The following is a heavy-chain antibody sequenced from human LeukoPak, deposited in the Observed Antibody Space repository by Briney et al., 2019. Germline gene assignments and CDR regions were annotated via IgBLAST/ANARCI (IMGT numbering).Heavy chain of an antibody. J-gene: IGHJ4*02. V-gene: IGHV3-15*01. CDR3: TTEFYYDSSGYYF. D-gene: IGHD3-22*01. CDR2: IKSKTDGGTT. CDR1: GFTFSNAW. Sequence: PGGSLRLSCAASGFTFSNAWMSWVRQAPGKGLEWVGRIKSKTDGGTTDYAAPVKGRFTFSRDDSKNTLYLQMNSLKTEDTAVYYCTTEFYYDSSGYYFWGQGTLVTVSS.